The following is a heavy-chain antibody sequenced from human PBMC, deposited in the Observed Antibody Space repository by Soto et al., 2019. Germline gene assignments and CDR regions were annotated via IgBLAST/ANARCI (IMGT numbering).Heavy chain of an antibody. D-gene: IGHD3-10*02. CDR2: ISGGGDSI. CDR3: VRDPNRWDYVRWFDP. CDR1: GFTFSDHY. V-gene: IGHV3-11*01. J-gene: IGHJ5*02. Sequence: PGGSLRLSCAASGFTFSDHYMSWIRQAPGKGLEWISYISGGGDSIYYTDSVRGRFTISRDNANNSLFLQMNSLRAEDTAVYYCVRDPNRWDYVRWFDPWGQGTLVTVSS.